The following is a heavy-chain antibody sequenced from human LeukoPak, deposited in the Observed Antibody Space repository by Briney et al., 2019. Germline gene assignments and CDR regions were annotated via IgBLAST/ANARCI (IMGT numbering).Heavy chain of an antibody. CDR2: IYYSGSS. Sequence: SETLSLTCTVSGGSISSYYWSWIRQTPGKGLEWIGYIYYSGSSNYNPSLKSRVAISVDTSKNQFSLKLSSVTAADTAVYYCARRVRIAARPLGYFDYWGQGTLVTVSS. CDR1: GGSISSYY. V-gene: IGHV4-59*12. D-gene: IGHD6-6*01. J-gene: IGHJ4*02. CDR3: ARRVRIAARPLGYFDY.